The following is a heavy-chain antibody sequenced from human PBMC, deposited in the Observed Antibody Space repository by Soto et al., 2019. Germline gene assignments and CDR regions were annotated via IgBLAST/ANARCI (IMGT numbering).Heavy chain of an antibody. CDR1: GFSLRTTGVG. CDR2: IYWNDDK. Sequence: QITLKESGPTLVEPTQTLTLTCTYSGFSLRTTGVGVGWIRQPPRKALEWLGIIYWNDDKRYSPSLKNRFTLTSDISKSQVVLTMTNMDPVDTATYYCAHTWGLPFDYWGQGTLVIVSS. V-gene: IGHV2-5*01. CDR3: AHTWGLPFDY. D-gene: IGHD3-16*01. J-gene: IGHJ4*02.